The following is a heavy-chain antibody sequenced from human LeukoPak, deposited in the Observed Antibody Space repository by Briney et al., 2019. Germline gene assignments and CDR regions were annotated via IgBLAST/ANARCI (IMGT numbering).Heavy chain of an antibody. CDR1: DDSISDYY. Sequence: SETLSLTCTVSDDSISDYYRGWIRQPPGKGLEWIGYFHNSGTSTYNPSLKSRVTISADTSKNQFSLKLNSLTTADTAIYYCTRGAGWLIDYWGQGILVTVSS. CDR3: TRGAGWLIDY. CDR2: FHNSGTS. J-gene: IGHJ4*02. D-gene: IGHD3-16*01. V-gene: IGHV4-59*01.